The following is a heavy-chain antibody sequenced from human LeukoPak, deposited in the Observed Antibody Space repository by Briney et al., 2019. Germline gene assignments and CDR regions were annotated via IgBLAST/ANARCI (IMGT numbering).Heavy chain of an antibody. J-gene: IGHJ4*02. D-gene: IGHD5-12*01. CDR3: ASSGRAIVATMGY. CDR1: GGTFSSYA. V-gene: IGHV1-69*13. Sequence: SVKVSCKASGGTFSSYAISWVRQAPGQGLEWMGGIIPIFGTANYAQKFQGRVTITADESTSTAYVELSSLRSEDTAVYYCASSGRAIVATMGYWGQGTLVTVSS. CDR2: IIPIFGTA.